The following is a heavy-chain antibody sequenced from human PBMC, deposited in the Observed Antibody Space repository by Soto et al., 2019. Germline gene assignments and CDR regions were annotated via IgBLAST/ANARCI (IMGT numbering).Heavy chain of an antibody. D-gene: IGHD1-1*01. Sequence: ASVKVSCKASGYTFTRYYMHWVRQAPGQGLEWMGWINPNSGGTNYAQKFQGWVTMTRDTSISTAYMELSRLRSDDTAVYYCARGPQRANYYYYMDVWGKGTTVTVSS. CDR1: GYTFTRYY. J-gene: IGHJ6*03. V-gene: IGHV1-2*04. CDR2: INPNSGGT. CDR3: ARGPQRANYYYYMDV.